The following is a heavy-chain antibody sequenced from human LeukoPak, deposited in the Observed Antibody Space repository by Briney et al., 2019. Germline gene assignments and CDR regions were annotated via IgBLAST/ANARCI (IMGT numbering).Heavy chain of an antibody. CDR2: ISYDGSNK. V-gene: IGHV3-30*01. Sequence: TGRSLRLSCAASGFTFSSYAMHWVRQAPGKGLEWVAVISYDGSNKYYADSVKGRSTISRDNSKNTLYLQMNSLRAEDTAVYYCARSEHDFFSYMDVWGKGTTVTVSS. CDR1: GFTFSSYA. J-gene: IGHJ6*03. D-gene: IGHD3-3*01. CDR3: ARSEHDFFSYMDV.